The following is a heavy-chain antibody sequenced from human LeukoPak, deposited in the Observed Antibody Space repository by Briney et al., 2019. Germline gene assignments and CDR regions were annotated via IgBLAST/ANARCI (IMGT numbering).Heavy chain of an antibody. J-gene: IGHJ5*02. D-gene: IGHD1-26*01. V-gene: IGHV4-39*07. CDR3: ARLIVGATSNWFDP. Sequence: SETLSLTCTVSGDSISSSSYYWAWIRQPPGKGLEWIGSIYYSGSTYYNPSLKSRVTISVDTSKNQFSLKLSSVTAADTAVYYCARLIVGATSNWFDPWGQGTLVTVSS. CDR2: IYYSGST. CDR1: GDSISSSSYY.